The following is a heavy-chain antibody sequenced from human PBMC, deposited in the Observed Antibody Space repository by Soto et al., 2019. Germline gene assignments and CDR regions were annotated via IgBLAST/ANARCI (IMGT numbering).Heavy chain of an antibody. V-gene: IGHV2-5*02. CDR1: GFSLTTSGVG. J-gene: IGHJ4*02. CDR2: IYWDDDK. CDR3: THVRTTVTTK. D-gene: IGHD4-17*01. Sequence: QITLKESGPTLVKPTQTLTLTCTFSGFSLTTSGVGVGWIRQPPGKALEWLALIYWDDDKRYSPSLKSRLTITKDTSKNQVVLRMTNMDPVDTATYYCTHVRTTVTTKWCQGTLVTVSS.